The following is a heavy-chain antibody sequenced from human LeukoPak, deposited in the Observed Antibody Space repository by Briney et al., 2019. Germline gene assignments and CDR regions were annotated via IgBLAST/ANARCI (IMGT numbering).Heavy chain of an antibody. Sequence: GGSLRRSCSASGFTFSSYSMNWVPQAPGKGLEWGSSISSSSSYIYYADSVKGRFTISRDNAKNSLYLQMNSLRAEDTAVYYCARETWELPNDYWGQGTLVTVSS. CDR1: GFTFSSYS. D-gene: IGHD1-26*01. CDR2: ISSSSSYI. V-gene: IGHV3-21*01. CDR3: ARETWELPNDY. J-gene: IGHJ4*02.